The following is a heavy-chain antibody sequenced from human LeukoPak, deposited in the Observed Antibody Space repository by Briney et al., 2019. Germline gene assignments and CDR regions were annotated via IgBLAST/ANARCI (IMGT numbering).Heavy chain of an antibody. CDR1: GFTFSSYW. CDR2: ISGSGGST. CDR3: AKILPYYYDSSGYPDY. J-gene: IGHJ4*02. V-gene: IGHV3-23*01. Sequence: GGSLRLSCAASGFTFSSYWMSWVRQAPGKGLEWVSAISGSGGSTYYADSVKGRFTISRDNSKNTLYLQMNSLRAEDTAVYYCAKILPYYYDSSGYPDYWGQGTLVTVSS. D-gene: IGHD3-22*01.